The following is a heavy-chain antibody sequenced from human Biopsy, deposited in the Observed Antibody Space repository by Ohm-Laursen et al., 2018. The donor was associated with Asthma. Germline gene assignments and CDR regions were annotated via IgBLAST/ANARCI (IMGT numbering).Heavy chain of an antibody. D-gene: IGHD6-13*01. V-gene: IGHV4-34*01. CDR1: GGSFSGYY. CDR3: ARITNDRIAAAGRYYYYGMDV. J-gene: IGHJ6*02. Sequence: ETLSLTCAVYGGSFSGYYWSWIRQPPGKGLEWIGEINHSGSTNYNPSLKSRVTISVDTSKNQFSLKLSSVTAADTAVYYCARITNDRIAAAGRYYYYGMDVWGQGTTVTVSS. CDR2: INHSGST.